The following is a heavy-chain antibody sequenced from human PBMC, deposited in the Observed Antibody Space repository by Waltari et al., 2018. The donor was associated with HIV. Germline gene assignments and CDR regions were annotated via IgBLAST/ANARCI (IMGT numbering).Heavy chain of an antibody. CDR1: GYVFRNFY. J-gene: IGHJ4*02. Sequence: VQLTQSGPEVKKPGASVKVSCRTEGYVFRNFYLHWIRQVPGEGLQWVGRFNPDMVQTTYGMNFQGRVLLTADADSDTGYMELRNLGPNDTASYFCARGPLDSDYVNYWGQGTLVTVSS. CDR3: ARGPLDSDYVNY. CDR2: FNPDMVQT. V-gene: IGHV1-2*06.